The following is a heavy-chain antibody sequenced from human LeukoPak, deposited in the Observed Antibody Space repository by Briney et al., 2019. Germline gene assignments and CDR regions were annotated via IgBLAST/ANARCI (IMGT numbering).Heavy chain of an antibody. D-gene: IGHD3-22*01. V-gene: IGHV3-23*01. CDR2: ISSSGDGT. J-gene: IGHJ4*02. CDR3: AKDRPNYYGSNGHYYRRDGDY. CDR1: GFTFSIYA. Sequence: GGSLRLSCAASGFTFSIYAMSWVRQAPGKGLQWVSSISSSGDGTYYADSVKGRYPISRDNSENMLDLQMNSLRVEDTAVYFCAKDRPNYYGSNGHYYRRDGDYWGQGTLVTVSS.